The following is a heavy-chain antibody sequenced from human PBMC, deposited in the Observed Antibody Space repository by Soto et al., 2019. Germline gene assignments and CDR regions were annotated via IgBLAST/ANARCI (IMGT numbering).Heavy chain of an antibody. CDR1: GGSISSSSYY. D-gene: IGHD5-12*01. J-gene: IGHJ4*02. CDR2: IYYSGST. Sequence: SETLSLTCTVSGGSISSSSYYWGWIRQPPGKGLEWIGSIYYSGSTYYNPSLKSRVTISVDTSKNQFSLKLSSVTAADTAVYYCARLIVATSFYIGYWGQGTLVTVSS. CDR3: ARLIVATSFYIGY. V-gene: IGHV4-39*01.